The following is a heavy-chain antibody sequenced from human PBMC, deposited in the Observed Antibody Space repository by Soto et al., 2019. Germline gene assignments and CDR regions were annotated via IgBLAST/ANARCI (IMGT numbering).Heavy chain of an antibody. V-gene: IGHV1-18*01. CDR1: GYTFTSYG. D-gene: IGHD1-1*01. CDR3: ARGRYGDY. Sequence: QVHLVQSGAEVKKPGASVKVSCKGSGYTFTSYGITWVRQAPGQGLEWMGWISAHNGNTDYAQKLQGRVTVTRDTSTSTAYMELRSLSSADTAVDYCARGRYGDYWGQGALFTVCS. J-gene: IGHJ4*02. CDR2: ISAHNGNT.